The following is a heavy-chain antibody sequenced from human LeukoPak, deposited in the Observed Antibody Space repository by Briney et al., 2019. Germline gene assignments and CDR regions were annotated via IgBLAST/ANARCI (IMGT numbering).Heavy chain of an antibody. CDR3: ARHGQAACDSSGYYR. D-gene: IGHD3-22*01. CDR1: AGAIGSAALS. Sequence: SETLSLSCIVSAGAIGSAALSWGWIRQSPGKGLEWIGSIHYTRPYSGTTYYNPSLESRVTVSTDRSKNLCSLKLTNVTAADTAVYYCARHGQAACDSSGYYRWGQGFLVTVSS. CDR2: IHYTRPYSGTT. V-gene: IGHV4-39*01. J-gene: IGHJ4*02.